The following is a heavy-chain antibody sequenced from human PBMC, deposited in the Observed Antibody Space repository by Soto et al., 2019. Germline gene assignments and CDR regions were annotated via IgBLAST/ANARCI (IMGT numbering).Heavy chain of an antibody. CDR3: AKEVSLGSTVDLGY. D-gene: IGHD7-27*01. J-gene: IGHJ4*02. CDR2: ISGSGGST. Sequence: SLRLSCAASGFTFSIFAMSWVRQSPGKGLEWVSTISGSGGSTYYADAVKGRFTISRDNSMGTLYLQMKSLRVEDTAIYYCAKEVSLGSTVDLGYWGQGALVTVSS. V-gene: IGHV3-23*01. CDR1: GFTFSIFA.